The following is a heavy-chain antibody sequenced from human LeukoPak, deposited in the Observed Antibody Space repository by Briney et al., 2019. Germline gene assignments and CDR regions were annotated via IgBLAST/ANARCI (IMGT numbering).Heavy chain of an antibody. Sequence: GGSLQISCQGTGSHFTSYWIGGVRRLPGKGLEWMGIIYTGDSDTRNSPSSQGQFTISADKSISTAYLQWSSLKASDTAMYYCARGEYYYDSSGCWQFDYWGQGTLVTVSS. CDR3: ARGEYYYDSSGCWQFDY. J-gene: IGHJ4*02. CDR1: GSHFTSYW. CDR2: IYTGDSDT. D-gene: IGHD3-22*01. V-gene: IGHV5-51*01.